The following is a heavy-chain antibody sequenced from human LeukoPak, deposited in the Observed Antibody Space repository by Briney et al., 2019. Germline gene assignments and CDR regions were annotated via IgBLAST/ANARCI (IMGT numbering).Heavy chain of an antibody. CDR2: INHSGST. CDR1: GGSFSGYY. J-gene: IGHJ5*02. Sequence: SETLSLTCAVYGGSFSGYYWSWIRQPPGKGLEWIGEINHSGSTNYDPSLKSRVTISVDTSKNQFSLKLSSVTAADTAVYYCARSPRGRDYYYGSGSYNWFDPWGQGTLVTVSS. CDR3: ARSPRGRDYYYGSGSYNWFDP. V-gene: IGHV4-34*01. D-gene: IGHD3-10*01.